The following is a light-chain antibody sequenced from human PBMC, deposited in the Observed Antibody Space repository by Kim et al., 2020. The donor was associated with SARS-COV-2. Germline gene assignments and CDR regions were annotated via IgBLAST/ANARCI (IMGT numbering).Light chain of an antibody. Sequence: IVLTQSPDTLSLSPGEGATLSCRASQSVSSIYLAWYQQKLGQAPRLLVYGTSTRATGIPDRFSGSGSGTDFTLTIGRLEPEDFAVYYCHQYSSSLGTFGQGTKLEI. J-gene: IGKJ2*02. CDR2: GTS. CDR1: QSVSSIY. V-gene: IGKV3-20*01. CDR3: HQYSSSLGT.